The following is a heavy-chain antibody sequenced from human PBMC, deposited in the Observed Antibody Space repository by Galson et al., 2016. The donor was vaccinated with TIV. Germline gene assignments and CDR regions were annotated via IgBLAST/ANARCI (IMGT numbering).Heavy chain of an antibody. CDR2: ISGYDGNT. Sequence: SVKVSCKASGYTFANYGFSWVRQAPGQGLEWMGWISGYDGNTNYALKFQGRVTMTTDTSTSTAYMELRSLRSDDTAVYYCARDRGSMTMILVVNYYYGMDVWGQGTTVTVSS. CDR3: ARDRGSMTMILVVNYYYGMDV. V-gene: IGHV1-18*04. D-gene: IGHD3-22*01. CDR1: GYTFANYG. J-gene: IGHJ6*02.